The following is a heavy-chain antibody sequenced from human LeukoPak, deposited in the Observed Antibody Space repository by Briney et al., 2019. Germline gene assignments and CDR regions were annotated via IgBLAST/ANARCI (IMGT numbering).Heavy chain of an antibody. CDR3: ARHYQYCSGGSYYNNWFDP. V-gene: IGHV4-59*08. CDR2: IHYSGST. CDR1: GGSISSYY. D-gene: IGHD2-15*01. Sequence: SETLSLTCTVYGGSISSYYWSWIRQPPGKGLEWIGYIHYSGSTNSNPSLKSRVTISVDTYKNQFSLKLSSVTAADTAVYYCARHYQYCSGGSYYNNWFDPWGQGTLVTVSS. J-gene: IGHJ5*02.